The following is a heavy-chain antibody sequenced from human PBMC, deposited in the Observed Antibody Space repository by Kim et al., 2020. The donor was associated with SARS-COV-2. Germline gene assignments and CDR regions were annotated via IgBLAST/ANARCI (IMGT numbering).Heavy chain of an antibody. D-gene: IGHD3-10*01. V-gene: IGHV1-46*01. CDR3: AMVSYGSGVDY. CDR1: GYTFTSYY. Sequence: ASVKVSCKASGYTFTSYYIHWVRQAPGQGLEWVGIINPSGGSTSNAQKFQGRVTMTRDTSTSTVYMELSSLRSEDTAVYYCAMVSYGSGVDYWGQGTLVTVSS. CDR2: INPSGGST. J-gene: IGHJ4*02.